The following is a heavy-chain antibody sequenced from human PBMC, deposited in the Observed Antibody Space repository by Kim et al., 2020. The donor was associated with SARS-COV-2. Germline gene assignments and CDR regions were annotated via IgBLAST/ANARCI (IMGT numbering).Heavy chain of an antibody. D-gene: IGHD2-2*01. CDR1: GFTFSSYG. CDR3: AREGSTEYQLIGGDAFDI. V-gene: IGHV3-33*01. CDR2: IWYDGSNK. Sequence: GGSLRLSCAASGFTFSSYGMHWVRQAPGKGLEWVAVIWYDGSNKYYADSVKGRFTISRDNSKNTLYLQMISLRAEDTAVYYCAREGSTEYQLIGGDAFDIWGQGTMVTVSS. J-gene: IGHJ3*02.